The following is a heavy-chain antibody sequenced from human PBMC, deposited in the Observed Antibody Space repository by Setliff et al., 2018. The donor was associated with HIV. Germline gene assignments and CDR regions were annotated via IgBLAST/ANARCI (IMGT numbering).Heavy chain of an antibody. V-gene: IGHV4-61*02. CDR3: ARGGGYYGSGSYQYYFDY. Sequence: PSETLSLTCTVSGGSITSGGYYWSWIRQPAGKGLEWIGRIYTSGSTKYNPSLKSRVTISIDTSKSQFSLKLSSVTAADTAVYYCARGGGYYGSGSYQYYFDYWGQGTLVTVSS. CDR2: IYTSGST. J-gene: IGHJ4*02. D-gene: IGHD3-10*01. CDR1: GGSITSGGYY.